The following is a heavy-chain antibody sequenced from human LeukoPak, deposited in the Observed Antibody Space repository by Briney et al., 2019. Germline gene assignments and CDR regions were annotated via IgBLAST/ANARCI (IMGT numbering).Heavy chain of an antibody. J-gene: IGHJ4*02. D-gene: IGHD6-13*01. CDR3: AREGKIEAAAPFDY. V-gene: IGHV1-46*01. CDR2: INPSGGAT. CDR1: GYTFSNYY. Sequence: ASVKVSCKASGYTFSNYYMHWVRQAPGQGLEWMGIINPSGGATTYAQKFQGRVTMTRDTSTSTFYMEVSSLRSEDTAVYYCAREGKIEAAAPFDYWGQGTLVTVSS.